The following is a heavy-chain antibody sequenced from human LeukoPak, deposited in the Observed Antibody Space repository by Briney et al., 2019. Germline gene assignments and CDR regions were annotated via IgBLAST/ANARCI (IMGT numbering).Heavy chain of an antibody. CDR2: MNPNSGGT. CDR1: GYPFTTYD. CDR3: ARGAIFGVTTRGYGMDV. J-gene: IGHJ6*02. Sequence: ASVKVSCKASGYPFTTYDINWVRQAPGQGLEWVAWMNPNSGGTVYAQKFQGRVTLARDTSIGTAYVELNSLRSEDTAVYYCARGAIFGVTTRGYGMDVWDQGTTVTVSS. D-gene: IGHD3-3*01. V-gene: IGHV1-8*01.